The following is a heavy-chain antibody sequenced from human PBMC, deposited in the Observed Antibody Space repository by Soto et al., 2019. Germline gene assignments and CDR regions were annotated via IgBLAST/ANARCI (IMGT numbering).Heavy chain of an antibody. V-gene: IGHV2-5*02. D-gene: IGHD6-19*01. Sequence: SGPTLVNPTQTLTLTCIFSGFSFNTRGVGVGWFRQPPGKALEWLALIFWDDDKRYSPSLQSRLTITKDTSKNQVVLTMTNMDPVDTATYYCAHRRVLGGWYPYDAFDIWGQGTMVTVSS. J-gene: IGHJ3*02. CDR1: GFSFNTRGVG. CDR2: IFWDDDK. CDR3: AHRRVLGGWYPYDAFDI.